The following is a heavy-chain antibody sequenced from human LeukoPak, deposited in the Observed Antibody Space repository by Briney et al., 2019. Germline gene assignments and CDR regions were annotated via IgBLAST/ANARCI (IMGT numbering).Heavy chain of an antibody. Sequence: ASVKVSCKASGGTFSTYAISWGRQAPGQGLEWMGRIIPIFGTANYAQKFQGRVTITTDESTSTAYMELSSLRSEDTAVYYCARGIGDFWRGYYFDYWGQGTLVTVSS. D-gene: IGHD3-3*01. CDR1: GGTFSTYA. J-gene: IGHJ4*02. CDR2: IIPIFGTA. CDR3: ARGIGDFWRGYYFDY. V-gene: IGHV1-69*05.